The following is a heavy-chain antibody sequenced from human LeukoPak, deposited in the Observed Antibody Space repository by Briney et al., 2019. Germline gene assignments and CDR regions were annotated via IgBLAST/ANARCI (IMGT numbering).Heavy chain of an antibody. CDR3: AKRSGYYFDY. J-gene: IGHJ4*02. V-gene: IGHV3-30*02. Sequence: GGSLTLSCAASGFTFSNYDMYWVRQAPGKGLEWVALNEDTVKGRITISSDNEKNTLYLKMSILKDEDSAVEYCAKRSGYYFDYWGQGALVTVSS. CDR1: GFTFSNYD. D-gene: IGHD1-26*01.